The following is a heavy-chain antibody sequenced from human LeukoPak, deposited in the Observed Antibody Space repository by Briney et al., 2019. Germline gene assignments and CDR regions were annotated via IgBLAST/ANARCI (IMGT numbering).Heavy chain of an antibody. Sequence: SETLSLTCTVSGGSISSYYWSWIRLPPGRGLEWIGYIYYTGATYYNPSLKSRVTISLDTSKNQFSLKLSSVTAADAAVYYCARAGYSYGTGYYFDYWGQGALVTVSS. V-gene: IGHV4-59*01. D-gene: IGHD5-18*01. CDR1: GGSISSYY. CDR2: IYYTGAT. J-gene: IGHJ4*02. CDR3: ARAGYSYGTGYYFDY.